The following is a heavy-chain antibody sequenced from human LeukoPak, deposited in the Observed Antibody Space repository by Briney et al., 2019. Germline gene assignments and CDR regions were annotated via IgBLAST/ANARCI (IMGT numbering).Heavy chain of an antibody. CDR2: FYNTGTT. CDR3: ARQLRCNWPPHAFVI. D-gene: IGHD1-1*01. CDR1: GGSITRDSCY. Sequence: SETLSLTCTVSGGSITRDSCYWGWIRQPPGKGLEWHGSFYNTGTTYYNPSLKGRVTISIDTSKNQFSLKLISVTAADTAIYYCARQLRCNWPPHAFVIWGEGTVLSVSS. V-gene: IGHV4-39*01. J-gene: IGHJ3*02.